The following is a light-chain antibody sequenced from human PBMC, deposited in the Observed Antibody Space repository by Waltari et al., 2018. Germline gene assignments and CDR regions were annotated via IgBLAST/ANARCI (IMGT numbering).Light chain of an antibody. CDR3: CSYAGSYTYVV. Sequence: QSALTQPRSVSGSPGQSVTISCTATSSDVGGYNYVSWYQQHPGKAPKLMIYDVNKRPSGVPDRFSGSKSGNTASLTISGLQAEDEADYHCCSYAGSYTYVVFGGGTKLTVL. V-gene: IGLV2-11*01. J-gene: IGLJ2*01. CDR2: DVN. CDR1: SSDVGGYNY.